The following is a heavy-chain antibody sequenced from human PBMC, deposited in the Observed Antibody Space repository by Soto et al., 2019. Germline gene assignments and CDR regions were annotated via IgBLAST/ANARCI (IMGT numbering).Heavy chain of an antibody. Sequence: QVTLKESGPVLVKPTETLTLTCTVSGFSLSNARMGVSWIRQPPGTALEWLAHIFSNDEKSYSTSLKSRLTISKDTSKSQVVLTMTNMDPVDTATYYCVADFLLRPPVQHWGQGTLVTVSS. V-gene: IGHV2-26*01. CDR1: GFSLSNARMG. J-gene: IGHJ1*01. CDR3: VADFLLRPPVQH. CDR2: IFSNDEK. D-gene: IGHD3-3*01.